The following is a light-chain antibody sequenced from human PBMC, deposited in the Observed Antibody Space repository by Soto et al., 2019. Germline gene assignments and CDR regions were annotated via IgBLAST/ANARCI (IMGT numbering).Light chain of an antibody. CDR3: QQCNNWPYT. CDR1: QSISGN. V-gene: IGKV3-15*01. J-gene: IGKJ2*01. Sequence: EIVMAQSPATLSVSPGERVTLSCRASQSISGNLAWYQQKPGQAPRLLIDGASTRATGIPARFSGSGSGTDFTLTISSLQSEDFAVYYCQQCNNWPYTFGQGTKLDIK. CDR2: GAS.